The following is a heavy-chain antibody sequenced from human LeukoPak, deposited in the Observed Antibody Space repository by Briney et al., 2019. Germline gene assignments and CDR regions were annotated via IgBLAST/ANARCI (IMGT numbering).Heavy chain of an antibody. Sequence: SETLSLTCTVSGGSISSYYWSWIRQPPGKGLEWIGYVYYSGSTEYNPSLRSRVTISLEMSKRQFSLNLTSVTAADTAVYYCASNTGTVFDYWGQGALVTVSS. J-gene: IGHJ4*02. CDR3: ASNTGTVFDY. D-gene: IGHD7-27*01. CDR1: GGSISSYY. V-gene: IGHV4-59*01. CDR2: VYYSGST.